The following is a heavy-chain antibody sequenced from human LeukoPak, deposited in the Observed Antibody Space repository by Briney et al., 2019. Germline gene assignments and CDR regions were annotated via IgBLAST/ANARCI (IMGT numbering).Heavy chain of an antibody. D-gene: IGHD3-10*01. Sequence: GGSLRLSCAASGFPFSNNVMTWVRQAPGRGLDWLAAISGSGGSTYYADSVEGRFTISRDNSKNMLYLQMNSLRVDDTAVYYCAKTFPYGTTWFGFCDYWGQGALVTVSS. CDR3: AKTFPYGTTWFGFCDY. CDR1: GFPFSNNV. V-gene: IGHV3-23*01. CDR2: ISGSGGST. J-gene: IGHJ4*02.